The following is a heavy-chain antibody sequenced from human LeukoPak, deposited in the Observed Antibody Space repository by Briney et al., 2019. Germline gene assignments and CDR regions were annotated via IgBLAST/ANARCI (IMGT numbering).Heavy chain of an antibody. CDR1: GGSFSGYY. CDR2: INHSGST. V-gene: IGHV4-34*01. D-gene: IGHD1-26*01. J-gene: IGHJ3*02. Sequence: SSETLSLTCAVYGGSFSGYYWSWIRQPPGKGLEWIGEINHSGSTNYNPSLKSRVTISVGTSRNQFSLKLGSVTAADTAVYYCANALPGRAFDIWGQGTVVTVSS. CDR3: ANALPGRAFDI.